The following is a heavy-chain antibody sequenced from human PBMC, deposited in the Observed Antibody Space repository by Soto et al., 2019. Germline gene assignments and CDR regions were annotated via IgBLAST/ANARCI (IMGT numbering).Heavy chain of an antibody. CDR1: GFTFSRDE. CDR2: IQNHGYST. J-gene: IGHJ4*02. CDR3: ARGYDAGCHFGY. V-gene: IGHV3-48*03. Sequence: EVQLVESGGGLVQPGGSLRLSCEASGFTFSRDEMNWVRQAPGKGLEWIAYIQNHGYSTHYADSVKGRFTISRDNAKNTLYLQMSSRTAEDTAIYYCARGYDAGCHFGYWGQGVLVTVSS. D-gene: IGHD1-20*01.